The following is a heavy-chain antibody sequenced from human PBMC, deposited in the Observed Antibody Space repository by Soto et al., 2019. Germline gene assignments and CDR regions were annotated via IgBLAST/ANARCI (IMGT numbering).Heavy chain of an antibody. D-gene: IGHD6-13*01. J-gene: IGHJ4*02. CDR3: ARVGGQLATWAFDY. CDR1: GFTFSSYW. Sequence: EVQLVESGGGLVQPGGSLRLSCAASGFTFSSYWMSWVRQAPGKGLEWVANIKQDGSEKYYVDSVKGRFTISRDNAKNSLYLQMNSLRAEDTAVYYCARVGGQLATWAFDYWGQGTLVTVSS. V-gene: IGHV3-7*01. CDR2: IKQDGSEK.